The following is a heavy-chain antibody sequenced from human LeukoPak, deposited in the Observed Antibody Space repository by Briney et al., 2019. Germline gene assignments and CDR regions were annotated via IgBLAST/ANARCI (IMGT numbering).Heavy chain of an antibody. CDR2: INSDGSST. CDR1: GFTFSSYW. D-gene: IGHD3-10*01. CDR3: ARSMVRGVRYGMDV. V-gene: IGHV3-74*01. Sequence: GGSLRLSCAASGFTFSSYWMLWVRQAPGKGLVWVSRINSDGSSTSYADSVKGRFTISRDNAKNTLYLQMNSLRAEDTAVYYCARSMVRGVRYGMDVWGQGTTVTVSS. J-gene: IGHJ6*02.